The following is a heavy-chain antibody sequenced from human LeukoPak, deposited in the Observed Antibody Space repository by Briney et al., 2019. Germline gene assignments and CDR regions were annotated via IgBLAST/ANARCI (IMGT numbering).Heavy chain of an antibody. V-gene: IGHV5-51*01. J-gene: IGHJ3*02. CDR1: GYSFTSYW. CDR2: IYPGDSDT. CDR3: ARRQTPDYGDPWGAFDI. D-gene: IGHD4-17*01. Sequence: GESLKISCKGSGYSFTSYWIGWVRQMPGKGLEWMGIIYPGDSDTRYSPSFQGQFTISADKSICTAYLQWSSLKASDTAMYYCARRQTPDYGDPWGAFDIWGQGTMVTVSS.